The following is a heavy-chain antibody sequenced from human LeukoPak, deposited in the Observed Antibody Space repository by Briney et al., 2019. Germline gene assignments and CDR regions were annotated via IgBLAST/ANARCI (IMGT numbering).Heavy chain of an antibody. CDR2: ISAYNGNT. D-gene: IGHD6-13*01. Sequence: ASVKVSCKASGYTFTSYGISWVRQAPGQGLEWMGWISAYNGNTNYAQKFQGRVTMTRDMSTSTVYVELSSLRSEDTAVYYCARAGHRSGIGCKYWGQGTLVTVSS. J-gene: IGHJ4*02. V-gene: IGHV1-18*01. CDR3: ARAGHRSGIGCKY. CDR1: GYTFTSYG.